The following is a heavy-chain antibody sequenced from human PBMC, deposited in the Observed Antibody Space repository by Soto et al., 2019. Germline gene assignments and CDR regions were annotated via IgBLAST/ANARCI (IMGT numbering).Heavy chain of an antibody. D-gene: IGHD2-2*01. CDR3: ATYSSTSCFDY. Sequence: GGSLRHSCAASGFTFSDYYMSWIRQAPGKGLEWVSYISSSGSTIYYADSVKGRFTISRDNAKNSLYLQMNSLRAEDTAVYYCATYSSTSCFDYWGQGTLVTVSS. CDR1: GFTFSDYY. J-gene: IGHJ4*02. CDR2: ISSSGSTI. V-gene: IGHV3-11*01.